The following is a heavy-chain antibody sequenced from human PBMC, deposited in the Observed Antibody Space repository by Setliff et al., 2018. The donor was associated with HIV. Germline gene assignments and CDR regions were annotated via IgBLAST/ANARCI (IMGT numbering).Heavy chain of an antibody. J-gene: IGHJ6*02. CDR3: ARDNLYYNLYDGSPVYGMDV. CDR1: GFTFRNYK. CDR2: ISIGRGCAI. Sequence: GGSLRLSCAASGFTFRNYKFNWVRQAQGRGLEWVSSISIGRGCAIDYADSVQGRFTMPRDNSTNSLYLQMNGLRGKDTGVYYCARDNLYYNLYDGSPVYGMDVWGQGTTVTVSS. V-gene: IGHV3-21*01. D-gene: IGHD3-3*01.